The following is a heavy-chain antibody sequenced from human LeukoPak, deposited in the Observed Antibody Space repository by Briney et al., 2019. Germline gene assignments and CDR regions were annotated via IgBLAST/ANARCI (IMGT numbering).Heavy chain of an antibody. CDR2: IYYSGRT. CDR1: GDSVSRSDSY. D-gene: IGHD3-22*01. CDR3: ARRRYYDGSGYLE. V-gene: IGHV4-39*01. J-gene: IGHJ1*01. Sequence: KSSETLSLTCSVSGDSVSRSDSYWDWVRQPPGKGLEWIGTIYYSGRTYYSPSLKSRVTMSVDPSNNQFSLNLRSVTAADTALYYCARRRYYDGSGYLEWGQGTLLSASS.